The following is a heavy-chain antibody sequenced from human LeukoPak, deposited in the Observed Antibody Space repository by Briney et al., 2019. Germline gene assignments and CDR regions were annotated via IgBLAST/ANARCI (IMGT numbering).Heavy chain of an antibody. CDR2: ISGSGGST. CDR1: GFTFSSYW. V-gene: IGHV3-23*01. Sequence: GGSLRLSCAAPGFTFSSYWMSWVRQAPGKGLEWVSAISGSGGSTYYADSVKGRFTISRDNSKNTLYLQMNSLRAEDTAVYYCVGYDFWSGFYWGQGTLVTVSS. CDR3: VGYDFWSGFY. D-gene: IGHD3-3*01. J-gene: IGHJ4*02.